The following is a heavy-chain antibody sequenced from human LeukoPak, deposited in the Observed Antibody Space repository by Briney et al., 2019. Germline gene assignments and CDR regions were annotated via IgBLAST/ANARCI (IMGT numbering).Heavy chain of an antibody. CDR3: ARDPSWFDP. J-gene: IGHJ5*02. Sequence: SETLSLTCTVSGGSISSSSYYWSWIRQPAGKGLEWIGRIYTSGSTNYNPSLKSRVTMSVDTSKNQFSLKLSSVTAADTAVYYCARDPSWFDPWGQGTLVTVSS. V-gene: IGHV4-61*02. CDR1: GGSISSSSYY. CDR2: IYTSGST.